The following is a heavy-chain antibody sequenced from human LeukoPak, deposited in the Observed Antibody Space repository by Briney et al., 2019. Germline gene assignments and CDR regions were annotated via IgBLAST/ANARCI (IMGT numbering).Heavy chain of an antibody. CDR3: ASLSIVATIVRVTDY. D-gene: IGHD5-12*01. CDR1: GFTFSSYG. J-gene: IGHJ4*02. Sequence: PGGSLRLSCAASGFTFSSYGMHWVRQAPGKGLEWVAVIWYDGSNKYYADSVKGRFTISRDNSKNTLYLQMNSLRAEDTAVYYCASLSIVATIVRVTDYWGQGTLVTVSS. CDR2: IWYDGSNK. V-gene: IGHV3-33*01.